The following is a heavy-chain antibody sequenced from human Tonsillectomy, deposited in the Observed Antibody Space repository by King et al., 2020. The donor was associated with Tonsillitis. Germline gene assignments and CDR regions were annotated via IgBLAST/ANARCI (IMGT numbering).Heavy chain of an antibody. CDR3: TRRSDYDYFFDP. CDR1: GGSISSSSYY. D-gene: IGHD5-12*01. CDR2: IYYSGST. V-gene: IGHV4-39*01. Sequence: LQLQESGPGLVKPSETLSLTCTVSGGSISSSSYYWGWIRQPPGKGLEWIGSIYYSGSTYYNPSLKSRVTISVDTSKNQFSLKLNSVTAADTAVYYCTRRSDYDYFFDPWGQGTLVTVSS. J-gene: IGHJ5*02.